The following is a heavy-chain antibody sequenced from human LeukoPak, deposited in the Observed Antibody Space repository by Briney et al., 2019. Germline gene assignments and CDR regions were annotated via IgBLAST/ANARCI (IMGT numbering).Heavy chain of an antibody. CDR1: GASFSNYY. Sequence: PSETLSLTCAVYGASFSNYYWSWIRQPPGKGLEWIGGTDHSGSTKCNPSLKGRVTISLDTSKNQFSLDLTSVTAADTGVGSYNWFDPWGQGTLVTVSS. J-gene: IGHJ5*02. CDR3: NWFDP. V-gene: IGHV4-34*01. CDR2: TDHSGST. D-gene: IGHD3-10*01.